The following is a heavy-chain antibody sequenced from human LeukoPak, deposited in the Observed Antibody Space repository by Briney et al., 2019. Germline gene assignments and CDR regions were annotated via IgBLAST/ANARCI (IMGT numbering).Heavy chain of an antibody. CDR2: IYPGDSDT. V-gene: IGHV5-51*01. CDR1: GYSFNNYW. CDR3: VRLSYSSSWYDNYFEY. Sequence: GESLKISCKGSGYSFNNYWIAWVRQMPGKGLEWMGIIYPGDSDTRYSPSFQGLVTISADKSISTAYVQWSSLKASDAAMYYCVRLSYSSSWYDNYFEYWGQGSLVTVSS. D-gene: IGHD6-13*01. J-gene: IGHJ4*02.